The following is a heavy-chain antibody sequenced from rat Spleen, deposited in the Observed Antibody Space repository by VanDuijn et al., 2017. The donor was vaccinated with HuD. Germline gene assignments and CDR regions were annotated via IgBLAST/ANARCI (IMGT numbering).Heavy chain of an antibody. Sequence: EVQLVESGGGLVQPGRSLKLSCAASGFTFSNYYMAWVRQAPTKGLEWVAYISTGGVNTYYRDSVKGRFTVSRDNAKSTLNLQMDSLRSEDTATYYCSRPNYGYPFAYWGQGTLVTVSS. J-gene: IGHJ3*01. CDR3: SRPNYGYPFAY. CDR1: GFTFSNYY. D-gene: IGHD1-11*01. CDR2: ISTGGVNT. V-gene: IGHV5-25*01.